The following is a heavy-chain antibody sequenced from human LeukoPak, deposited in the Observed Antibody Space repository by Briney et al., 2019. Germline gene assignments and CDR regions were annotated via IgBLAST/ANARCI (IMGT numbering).Heavy chain of an antibody. Sequence: GGSLRLSCAASGFTFSSYAMSWVRQAPGKGLEWVSAISGSGGSTYYADSVKGRFTISRDNSKNTLYLQMNSLRAEDTAVYYCAKGPPGSSSWYGDFQHWGLGTLVTVSS. CDR1: GFTFSSYA. D-gene: IGHD6-13*01. CDR3: AKGPPGSSSWYGDFQH. V-gene: IGHV3-23*01. J-gene: IGHJ1*01. CDR2: ISGSGGST.